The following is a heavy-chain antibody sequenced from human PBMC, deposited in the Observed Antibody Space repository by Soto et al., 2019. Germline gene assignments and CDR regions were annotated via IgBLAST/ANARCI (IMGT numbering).Heavy chain of an antibody. Sequence: PGGSLRLSCAASGFTFSSYAMSWVRQAPGKGLEWVSAISGSGGSTYYADSVKGRFTISRDNSKNTLYLQMNSLRAEDTAVYYCAKDYVGSIRADGQTFDYWGQGTLVTVSS. CDR2: ISGSGGST. V-gene: IGHV3-23*01. CDR3: AKDYVGSIRADGQTFDY. CDR1: GFTFSSYA. J-gene: IGHJ4*02. D-gene: IGHD3-10*01.